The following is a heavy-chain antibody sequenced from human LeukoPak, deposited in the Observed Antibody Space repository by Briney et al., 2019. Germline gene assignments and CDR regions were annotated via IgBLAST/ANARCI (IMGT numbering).Heavy chain of an antibody. D-gene: IGHD3-16*01. CDR2: ISSSSSYI. CDR3: ARTSGGYDYVWGSTPYMDV. Sequence: GGSLRLSCAASGFTFSSYSMNWVRQAPGKGLEWVSSISSSSSYIYYADSVKGRFTISRDNAKNSLYLQMNSLRAEDTAVYYCARTSGGYDYVWGSTPYMDVWGKGTTVTVSS. J-gene: IGHJ6*03. CDR1: GFTFSSYS. V-gene: IGHV3-21*01.